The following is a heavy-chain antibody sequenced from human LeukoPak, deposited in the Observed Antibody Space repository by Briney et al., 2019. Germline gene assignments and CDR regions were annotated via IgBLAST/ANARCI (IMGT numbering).Heavy chain of an antibody. D-gene: IGHD6-19*01. V-gene: IGHV4-59*01. Sequence: PSETLSLTCTVSGGSISSYYWSWIRQPPGKGLEWIGYIYYSGSTNYNPSLKSRVTISVDTSKNQFSLKLSSVTAADTAVYYCARDRGWYEDYWGQGTLVTVSS. J-gene: IGHJ4*02. CDR2: IYYSGST. CDR3: ARDRGWYEDY. CDR1: GGSISSYY.